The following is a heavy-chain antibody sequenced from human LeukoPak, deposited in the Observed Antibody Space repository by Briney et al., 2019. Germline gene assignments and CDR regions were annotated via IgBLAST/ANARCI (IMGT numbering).Heavy chain of an antibody. CDR1: GYTFTGYY. CDR2: INPNSGGT. Sequence: ASVKVSCKASGYTFTGYYMHWVRQAPGQGLEWMGRINPNSGGTNYARKFQGRVTMTRDTSISTAYMELSRLRSDDTAVYYCATTYWEYQLPYWGQGTLVTVSS. CDR3: ATTYWEYQLPY. D-gene: IGHD2-2*01. V-gene: IGHV1-2*06. J-gene: IGHJ4*02.